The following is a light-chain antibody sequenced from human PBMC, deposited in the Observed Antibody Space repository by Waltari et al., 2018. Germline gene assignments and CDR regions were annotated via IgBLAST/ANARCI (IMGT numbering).Light chain of an antibody. V-gene: IGKV1-5*03. CDR3: QQSYSTLT. Sequence: DIQMTQSPSTLSASVGDRVTITCRASQSISSWLAWYQQKPGKAPKVLIYKASSLESGVPSRFSGSGSGTEFTLTISSLQPDDFATYYCQQSYSTLTFGGGTKVEIK. CDR1: QSISSW. J-gene: IGKJ4*01. CDR2: KAS.